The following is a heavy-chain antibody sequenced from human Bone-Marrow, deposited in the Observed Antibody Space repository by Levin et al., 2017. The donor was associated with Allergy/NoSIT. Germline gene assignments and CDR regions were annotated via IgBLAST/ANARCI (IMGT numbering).Heavy chain of an antibody. CDR2: ISSSSSYI. D-gene: IGHD6-19*01. V-gene: IGHV3-21*01. Sequence: PGGSLRLFCAASGFTFSHYNINWVRQAPGKGLEWVSSISSSSSYIYYADSVKGRFTISRDNARNLVYLHMNSLRAEDTAVYYCARDPDSSGWYGDLDAFDVWGQGTMVTVSS. CDR3: ARDPDSSGWYGDLDAFDV. J-gene: IGHJ3*01. CDR1: GFTFSHYN.